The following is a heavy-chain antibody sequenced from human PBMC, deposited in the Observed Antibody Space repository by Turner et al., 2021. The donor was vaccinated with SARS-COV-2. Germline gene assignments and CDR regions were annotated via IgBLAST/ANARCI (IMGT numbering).Heavy chain of an antibody. V-gene: IGHV3-33*01. Sequence: QVQLVESGGGVVQPVRSLRLSCSASGLTFSSHGMHWVRQAPGKGLEWVAVRWNDGSQKYYADSVKGRFTISRDNSKNMVYLQMNSLRAEDTAVYYCARLDDSGHWGAFDIWGQGTMVTVSS. CDR3: ARLDDSGHWGAFDI. J-gene: IGHJ3*02. CDR1: GLTFSSHG. CDR2: RWNDGSQK. D-gene: IGHD3-22*01.